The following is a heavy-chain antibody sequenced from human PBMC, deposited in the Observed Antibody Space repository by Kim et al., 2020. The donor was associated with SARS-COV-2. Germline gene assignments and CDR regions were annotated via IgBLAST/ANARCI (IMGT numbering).Heavy chain of an antibody. J-gene: IGHJ6*03. CDR1: GFFFGYYT. Sequence: GGSLRLSCSGSGFFFGYYTMNWVRQAPGKGLEWVSAISSDSTSIKYADSVKGRFTISRDNSKNSLDLQMTSLRVEDTAVYYCSRDRVSAIEGGLSFYYMGVWGGGAAVTIPS. CDR3: SRDRVSAIEGGLSFYYMGV. D-gene: IGHD2-21*01. CDR2: ISSDSTSI. V-gene: IGHV3-21*01.